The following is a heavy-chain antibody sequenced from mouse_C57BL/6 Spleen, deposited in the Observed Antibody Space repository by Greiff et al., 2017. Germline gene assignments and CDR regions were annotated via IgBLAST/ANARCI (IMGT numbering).Heavy chain of an antibody. CDR2: ISSGSSTI. CDR3: ARSPIYYYGSSPYWYFDV. CDR1: GFTFSDYG. V-gene: IGHV5-17*01. Sequence: EVMLVESGGGLVKPGGSLKLSCAASGFTFSDYGMHWVRQAPEKGLEWVAYISSGSSTIYYADTVKGRFTISRDNAKNTLFLQMTSLRSEDTAMYYCARSPIYYYGSSPYWYFDVWGTGTTVTVSS. J-gene: IGHJ1*03. D-gene: IGHD1-1*01.